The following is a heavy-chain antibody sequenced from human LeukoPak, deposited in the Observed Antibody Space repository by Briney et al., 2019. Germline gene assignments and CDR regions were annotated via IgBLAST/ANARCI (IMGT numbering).Heavy chain of an antibody. CDR1: DDFTSKFY. J-gene: IGHJ4*02. Sequence: PSETLSLNCTVSDDFTSKFYWSWIRHPPGKGLEWIGHLFLSGATNYSPSLKSRLTMSVDTSKMHFSLRLTSVTAADTAVYFCARIDPLGFFDYWGQGMLVTVSS. V-gene: IGHV4-59*01. CDR2: LFLSGAT. D-gene: IGHD3-10*01. CDR3: ARIDPLGFFDY.